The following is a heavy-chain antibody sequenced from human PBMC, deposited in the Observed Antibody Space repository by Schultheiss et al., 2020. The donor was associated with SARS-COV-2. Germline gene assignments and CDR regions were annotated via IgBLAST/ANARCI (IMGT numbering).Heavy chain of an antibody. Sequence: SETLSLTCTVSGGSISSGDYYWSWIRQPPGKGLEWIGSIYYSGSTYYNPSLKSRVTISVDTSKNQFSLKLSSVTAADTAVYYCARSGGTIFGVVIILGWFDPWGQGTLVTVSS. V-gene: IGHV4-39*01. CDR1: GGSISSGDYY. CDR3: ARSGGTIFGVVIILGWFDP. D-gene: IGHD3-3*01. J-gene: IGHJ5*02. CDR2: IYYSGST.